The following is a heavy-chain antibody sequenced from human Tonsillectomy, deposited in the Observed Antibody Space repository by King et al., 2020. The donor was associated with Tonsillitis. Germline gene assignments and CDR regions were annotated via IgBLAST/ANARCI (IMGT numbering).Heavy chain of an antibody. J-gene: IGHJ4*02. D-gene: IGHD6-19*01. CDR1: GFTFSSYA. CDR3: AKRFSGNSGSFDY. V-gene: IGHV3-23*04. CDR2: ISGSGTNT. Sequence: VQLVESGGGLVQPGESLRLSCAASGFTFSSYAMNWVRQAPGKGLEWVSAISGSGTNTYYADSVKGRFTISRDISKNTLYLQMNSLRAEDTAVYYCAKRFSGNSGSFDYWGQGPLVSVSS.